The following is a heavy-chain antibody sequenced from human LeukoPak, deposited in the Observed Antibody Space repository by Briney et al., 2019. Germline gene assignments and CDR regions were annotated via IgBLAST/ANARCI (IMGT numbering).Heavy chain of an antibody. CDR1: GFTFSTYS. Sequence: PGGSLRLSCAASGFTFSTYSMNWVRQAPGKGLEWVSYISSSSSTIYYADSVKGRFTISRDNVKNSLYLQMNSLRAEDTAVYYCAREGNQLLGYWGQGTLVTVTS. V-gene: IGHV3-48*01. CDR2: ISSSSSTI. J-gene: IGHJ4*02. D-gene: IGHD2-2*01. CDR3: AREGNQLLGY.